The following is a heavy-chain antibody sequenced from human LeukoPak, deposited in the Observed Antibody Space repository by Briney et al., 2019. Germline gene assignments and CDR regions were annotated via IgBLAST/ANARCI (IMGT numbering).Heavy chain of an antibody. CDR1: GGTFSSYA. CDR3: AREGYYYDSSGYFDY. V-gene: IGHV1-46*01. Sequence: GASVKVSCKASGGTFSSYAISWVRQAPGQGLEWMGIINPSGGSTSYAQKFQGRVTMTRDTSTSTVYMELSSLRSEDTAVYYCAREGYYYDSSGYFDYWGQGTLVTVSS. D-gene: IGHD3-22*01. J-gene: IGHJ4*02. CDR2: INPSGGST.